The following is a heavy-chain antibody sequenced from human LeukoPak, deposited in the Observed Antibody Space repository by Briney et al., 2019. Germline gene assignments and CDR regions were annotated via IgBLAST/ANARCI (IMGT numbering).Heavy chain of an antibody. CDR3: ARVIVVVPAAKVWFDP. Sequence: ASVKVSCKASGYTFTSYDINWVRQATGQGLEWMGWMNPNSGNTGYAQKFQGRVTITRNTSISTAHVELSSLRSEDTAVYYCARVIVVVPAAKVWFDPWGQGTLVTVSS. D-gene: IGHD2-2*01. CDR1: GYTFTSYD. V-gene: IGHV1-8*03. CDR2: MNPNSGNT. J-gene: IGHJ5*02.